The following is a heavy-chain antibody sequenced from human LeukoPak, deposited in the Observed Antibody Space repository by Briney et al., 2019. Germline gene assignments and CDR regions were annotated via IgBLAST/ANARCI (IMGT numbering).Heavy chain of an antibody. CDR1: GYSFTSYW. V-gene: IGHV5-51*01. CDR2: IYPGDSDT. D-gene: IGHD2-15*01. J-gene: IGHJ5*02. CDR3: ARSGGGYCSGGSCYSGDNWFGP. Sequence: GESLKISCKGSGYSFTSYWIGWVRQMPGKGLEWMGIIYPGDSDTRYSPSFQGQVTISADKSISTAYLQWSSLKASDTAMYYCARSGGGYCSGGSCYSGDNWFGPWGQGTLVTVSS.